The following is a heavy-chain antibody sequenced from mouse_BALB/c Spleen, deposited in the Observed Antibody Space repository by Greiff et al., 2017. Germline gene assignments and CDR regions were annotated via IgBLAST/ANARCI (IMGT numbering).Heavy chain of an antibody. CDR1: GYSITSDYA. D-gene: IGHD2-2*01. Sequence: EVQLQQSGPGLVKPSQSLSLTCTVTGYSITSDYAWNWIRQFPGNKLEWMGYISYSGSTSYNPSLKSRISITRDTSKNQFFLQLNSVTTEDTATYYCARGYDDGDWYFDVWGAGTTVTVSS. CDR2: ISYSGST. J-gene: IGHJ1*01. V-gene: IGHV3-2*02. CDR3: ARGYDDGDWYFDV.